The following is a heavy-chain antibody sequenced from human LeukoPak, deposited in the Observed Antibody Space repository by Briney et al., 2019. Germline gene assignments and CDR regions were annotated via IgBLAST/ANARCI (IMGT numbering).Heavy chain of an antibody. CDR2: ISWNSGSI. V-gene: IGHV3-9*01. J-gene: IGHJ4*02. CDR1: GFTFDDYA. D-gene: IGHD6-19*01. CDR3: ARDLGGDYSSGWYADY. Sequence: QPGGSLRLSCAASGFTFDDYAMHWVRQAPGKGLEWVSGISWNSGSIGYADSVKGRFTISRDNAKNSLYLQMNSLRAEDTAVYYCARDLGGDYSSGWYADYWGQGTLVTVSS.